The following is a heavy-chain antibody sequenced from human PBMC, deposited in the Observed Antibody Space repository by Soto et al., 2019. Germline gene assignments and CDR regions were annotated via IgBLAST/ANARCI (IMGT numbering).Heavy chain of an antibody. V-gene: IGHV3-48*02. CDR2: ISTSSSTI. Sequence: VQLVESGGDLVQPGGSLRLSCAAYEFTFSSYNMNWVRQTPGKGLELISYISTSSSTIYYAESVKGRFTVSRDNAKNSLYLQMNSRRNEDTAVYYCARGGGAWLLLPFDIWGQGTAVTVSS. CDR1: EFTFSSYN. CDR3: ARGGGAWLLLPFDI. D-gene: IGHD3-22*01. J-gene: IGHJ3*02.